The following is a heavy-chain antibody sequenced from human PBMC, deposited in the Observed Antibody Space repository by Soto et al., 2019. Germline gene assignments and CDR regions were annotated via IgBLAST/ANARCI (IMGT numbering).Heavy chain of an antibody. J-gene: IGHJ6*02. CDR3: AGYSGYDLPNYYYYGMDV. D-gene: IGHD5-12*01. CDR1: GFTFSSYA. Sequence: QVQLVESGGGVVQPGRSLRLSCAASGFTFSSYAMHWVRQAPGKGLEWVAVISYDGSNKYYADSVKGRFTISRDNSKNTLYLQMNSLRAEDTAVYYCAGYSGYDLPNYYYYGMDVWGQGTTVTVSS. V-gene: IGHV3-30-3*01. CDR2: ISYDGSNK.